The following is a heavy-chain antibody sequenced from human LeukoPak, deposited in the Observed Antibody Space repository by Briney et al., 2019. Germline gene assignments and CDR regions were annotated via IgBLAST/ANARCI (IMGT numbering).Heavy chain of an antibody. D-gene: IGHD4-11*01. Sequence: PGRSLRLSCAASGFTFSSCGMHWVRQALGKGLEWVAVISYDGSNKYYAGSVKGRFTISRDNSKSTLYLQMNSLRAEDTAVYYCARVRPGSNYVDFDYWGQGTLVTVSS. V-gene: IGHV3-33*05. J-gene: IGHJ4*02. CDR3: ARVRPGSNYVDFDY. CDR1: GFTFSSCG. CDR2: ISYDGSNK.